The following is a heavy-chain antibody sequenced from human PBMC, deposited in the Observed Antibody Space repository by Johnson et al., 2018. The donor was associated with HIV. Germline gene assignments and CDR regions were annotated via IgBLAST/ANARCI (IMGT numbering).Heavy chain of an antibody. CDR3: ASIVVVPAAQDNDAFDI. Sequence: QLVESGGGVVQPGRSLRLSCAASGFTFSSYAMHWVRQAPGKGLEWVAVISYDGSNKYYADSVKGRFTISRDNSKNTLYLQMNSLRAEDTAVYYCASIVVVPAAQDNDAFDIWGQGTMVTVSS. J-gene: IGHJ3*02. V-gene: IGHV3-30-3*01. CDR1: GFTFSSYA. CDR2: ISYDGSNK. D-gene: IGHD2-2*01.